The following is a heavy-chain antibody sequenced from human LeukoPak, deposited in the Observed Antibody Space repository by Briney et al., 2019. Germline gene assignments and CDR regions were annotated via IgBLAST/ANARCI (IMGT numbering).Heavy chain of an antibody. CDR2: ISSSSSYI. D-gene: IGHD3-10*02. J-gene: IGHJ6*04. V-gene: IGHV3-21*01. CDR3: AELGITMIGGV. CDR1: GFSFSTYN. Sequence: GGSLRLSCAASGFSFSTYNMNWVRQAPGKGLEWVSSISSSSSYIYYADSVKGRFTISRDNAKNSLYLQMNSLRAEDTAVYYCAELGITMIGGVWGKGTTVTISS.